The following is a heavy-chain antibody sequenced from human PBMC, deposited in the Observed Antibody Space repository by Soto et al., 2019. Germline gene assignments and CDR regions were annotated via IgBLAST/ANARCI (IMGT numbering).Heavy chain of an antibody. CDR1: GGSISSYY. CDR3: ARQMRGATISIYYYGMDG. CDR2: IYYSGST. D-gene: IGHD2-15*01. V-gene: IGHV4-59*01. J-gene: IGHJ6*02. Sequence: SETLSLTCTVSGGSISSYYWSWSRQPPGKGLEWIGYIYYSGSTNYNPSLKSRVTISVDTSKNQFSLKLSSVTAADTAVYYCARQMRGATISIYYYGMDGWGQGTTVTVAS.